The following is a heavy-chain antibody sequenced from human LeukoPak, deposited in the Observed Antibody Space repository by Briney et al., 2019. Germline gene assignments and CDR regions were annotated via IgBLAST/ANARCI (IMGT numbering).Heavy chain of an antibody. CDR3: ARDSLVEMATSDWYFDL. V-gene: IGHV3-11*05. CDR1: GFTFSDYY. Sequence: PGGSLRLSCAASGFTFSDYYMSWIRQAPGKGLEWVSYISSSSSYTNYADSVKGRFTISRDNAKNSLYLQMNSLRAEDTAVYYCARDSLVEMATSDWYFDLWGRGTLFTVSS. D-gene: IGHD5-24*01. CDR2: ISSSSSYT. J-gene: IGHJ2*01.